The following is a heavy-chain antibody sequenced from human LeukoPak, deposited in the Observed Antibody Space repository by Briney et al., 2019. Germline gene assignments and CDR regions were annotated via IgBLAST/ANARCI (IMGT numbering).Heavy chain of an antibody. CDR1: GFTFSSYW. CDR3: AREGITMVRGVNKVGY. V-gene: IGHV3-74*01. D-gene: IGHD3-10*01. J-gene: IGHJ4*02. Sequence: PGGSLRLSCAASGFTFSSYWMHWVRQAPGKGLMWVSRISSDGSGTSYADSVKGRFTISRDNAKNTLYLQMNSLRAEDTAVYYCAREGITMVRGVNKVGYWGQGTLVTVSS. CDR2: ISSDGSGT.